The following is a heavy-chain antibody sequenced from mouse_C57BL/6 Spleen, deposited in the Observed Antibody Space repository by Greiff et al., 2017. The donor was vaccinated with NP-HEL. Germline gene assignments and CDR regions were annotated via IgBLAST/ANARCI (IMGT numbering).Heavy chain of an antibody. J-gene: IGHJ1*03. V-gene: IGHV1-69*01. CDR1: GYTFTSYW. CDR2: IDPSDSYT. Sequence: QVHLQQPGAELVMPGASVKLSCKASGYTFTSYWMHWVKQRPGQGLEWIGEIDPSDSYTNYNQKFKGKSTLTVDKSSSTAYMQLSSLTSEDSAVEYCARGHYGSSYDYWYFDVWGTGTTVTVSS. D-gene: IGHD1-1*01. CDR3: ARGHYGSSYDYWYFDV.